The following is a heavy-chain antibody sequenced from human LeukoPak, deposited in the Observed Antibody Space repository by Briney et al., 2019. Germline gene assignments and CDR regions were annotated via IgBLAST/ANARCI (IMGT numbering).Heavy chain of an antibody. V-gene: IGHV4-38-2*02. CDR1: GYSISSGYY. CDR3: ARAGGYLTHDY. Sequence: SETLSLTCTVSGYSISSGYYWGWIRQPPGKGLEWIGSIYHTGSTYYNPSLKSRVTISVDTSKNQFSLKLSSVTAADTAVYYCARAGGYLTHDYWGQGTLVTVSS. CDR2: IYHTGST. D-gene: IGHD4-23*01. J-gene: IGHJ4*02.